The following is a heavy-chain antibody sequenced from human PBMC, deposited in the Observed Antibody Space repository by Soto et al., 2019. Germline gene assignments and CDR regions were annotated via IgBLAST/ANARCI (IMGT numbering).Heavy chain of an antibody. V-gene: IGHV4-31*03. CDR2: IYYSGST. CDR3: ARGNIGYFYAFDI. Sequence: QVQLQESGPGLVKPSQTLFLTCTVSGGSISSGGYYWSWIRQHPGKGLEWIGYIYYSGSTYYNPSLKSRVTISVDTSKNQFSLKLSSVTAADTAVYYCARGNIGYFYAFDIWGQGTMVTVSS. J-gene: IGHJ3*02. D-gene: IGHD2-15*01. CDR1: GGSISSGGYY.